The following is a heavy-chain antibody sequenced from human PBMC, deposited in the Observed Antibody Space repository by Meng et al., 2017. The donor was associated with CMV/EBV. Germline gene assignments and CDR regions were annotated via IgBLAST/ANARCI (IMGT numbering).Heavy chain of an antibody. CDR3: ARAEGGDYFDY. J-gene: IGHJ4*02. V-gene: IGHV3-21*01. CDR1: GFTFDDYA. D-gene: IGHD1-14*01. CDR2: ISSSSSYI. Sequence: GESLKISCAASGFTFDDYAMNWVRQAPGKGLEWVSSISSSSSYIYYADSVKGRFTISRDNAKNSLYLQMNSLRAEDTAVYYCARAEGGDYFDYWGQGTLVTVSS.